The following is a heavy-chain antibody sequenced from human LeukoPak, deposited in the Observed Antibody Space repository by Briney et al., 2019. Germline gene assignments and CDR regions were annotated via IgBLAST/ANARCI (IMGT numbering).Heavy chain of an antibody. CDR2: IGDSGDST. V-gene: IGHV3-23*01. CDR3: ARDSPVCSY. J-gene: IGHJ4*02. CDR1: GFTLSSLG. Sequence: GGSLRLSCAASGFTLSSLGMSWVRQAPGKGLEWVSAIGDSGDSTYYADSVKGRFTISRDTSKNTLYLQMNSLRAEDTAVYYCARDSPVCSYWGQGTLVTVSS. D-gene: IGHD3-10*02.